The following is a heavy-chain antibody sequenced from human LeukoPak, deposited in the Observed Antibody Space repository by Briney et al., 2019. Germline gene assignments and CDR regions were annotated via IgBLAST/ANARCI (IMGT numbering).Heavy chain of an antibody. V-gene: IGHV3-21*01. D-gene: IGHD5-12*01. Sequence: GGSLRLSCAASGFTFSSYAMSWVRQAPGEGLEWVSSISSGGGYIYYADSVKGRVTISRDNAKNSLYLQMNSLRAEDTALYYCARATGGFDYYFDSWGQGTLVTVSS. J-gene: IGHJ4*02. CDR2: ISSGGGYI. CDR3: ARATGGFDYYFDS. CDR1: GFTFSSYA.